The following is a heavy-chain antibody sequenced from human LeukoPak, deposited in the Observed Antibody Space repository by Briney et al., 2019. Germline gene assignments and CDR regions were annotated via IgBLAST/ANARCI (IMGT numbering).Heavy chain of an antibody. CDR1: GGSISSGGYY. Sequence: SETLSLTCTVSGGSISSGGYYWSWIRQHPGKGLEWIGYIYYSGSTYYNPSLKSRVTISVDTSKNQFSLKLSSVTAADTAVYHCARGEAAAILDYWGQGTLVTVSS. V-gene: IGHV4-31*03. CDR2: IYYSGST. J-gene: IGHJ4*02. D-gene: IGHD6-13*01. CDR3: ARGEAAAILDY.